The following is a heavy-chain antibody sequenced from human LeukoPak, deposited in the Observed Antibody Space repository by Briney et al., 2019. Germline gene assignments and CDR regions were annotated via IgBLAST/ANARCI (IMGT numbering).Heavy chain of an antibody. D-gene: IGHD1-14*01. Sequence: GGSLRLSRAASGFIFSTYAMHWVRQAPGKGLEWVAVISNDGSNKYYGDSVKGRFTISRDNSKNTLYLQMNSLRAEDTAVFYCARAGTTKSSITIWGQGTMVTVSS. CDR2: ISNDGSNK. J-gene: IGHJ3*02. CDR3: ARAGTTKSSITI. V-gene: IGHV3-30*04. CDR1: GFIFSTYA.